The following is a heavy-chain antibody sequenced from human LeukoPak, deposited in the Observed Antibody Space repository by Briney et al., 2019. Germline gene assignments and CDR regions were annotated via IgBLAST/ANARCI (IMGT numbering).Heavy chain of an antibody. J-gene: IGHJ4*02. V-gene: IGHV3-7*03. CDR2: IKQDGSEK. Sequence: QPWGSLRLSYAASGFTFSNLWMRWVRQAPGKGVVWVANIKQDGSEKYYGDPVKGRFTISRDNAKNSLDLQMNSLSAEDTAVFYCAREKSFGDSFDCWGQGTLVTVSS. CDR1: GFTFSNLW. D-gene: IGHD3-10*01. CDR3: AREKSFGDSFDC.